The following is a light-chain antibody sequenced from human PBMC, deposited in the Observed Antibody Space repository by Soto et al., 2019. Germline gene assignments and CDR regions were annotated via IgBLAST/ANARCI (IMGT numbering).Light chain of an antibody. V-gene: IGKV3-15*01. CDR2: GAS. CDR3: QQYNKWPLT. Sequence: EIVMAQSPATLSVSPGEGATLSCRASQTVYSNLAWYQQKHGQAPRRLIDGASTRATGIPARFSGSGSGTEVTLTISSLQSEDYAVYYCQQYNKWPLTFGGGTKVEIK. J-gene: IGKJ4*01. CDR1: QTVYSN.